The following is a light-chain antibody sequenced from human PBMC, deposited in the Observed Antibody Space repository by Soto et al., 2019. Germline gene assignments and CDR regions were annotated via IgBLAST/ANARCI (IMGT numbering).Light chain of an antibody. J-gene: IGKJ1*01. CDR1: QSVSSSH. CDR2: GAS. Sequence: EIVLTQSPGTLSLSPGERATLSCRASQSVSSSHLAWYQHKPGQAPRLLIYGASTRATGIPARFSGSGSGTEFTLTISSLQSEDFAVYYCQQYNNWPWGTFGQGTKVDIK. V-gene: IGKV3-15*01. CDR3: QQYNNWPWGT.